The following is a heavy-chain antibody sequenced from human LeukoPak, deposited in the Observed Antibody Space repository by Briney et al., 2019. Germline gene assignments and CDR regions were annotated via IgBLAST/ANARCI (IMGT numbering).Heavy chain of an antibody. D-gene: IGHD3-3*01. CDR1: GGSISSYY. CDR2: IYTSGST. CDR3: ARLRFWSGYYDFDY. J-gene: IGHJ4*02. V-gene: IGHV4-4*07. Sequence: SETLSLTCTVSGGSISSYYWSWIRQPAGKGLEWIGRIYTSGSTNYNPSLKSRVTKSVDTSKNQFSLKLSSVTAADTAVYYCARLRFWSGYYDFDYWGQGTLVTVSS.